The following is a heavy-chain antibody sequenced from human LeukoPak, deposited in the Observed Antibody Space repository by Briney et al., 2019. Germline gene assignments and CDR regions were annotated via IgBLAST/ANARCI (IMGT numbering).Heavy chain of an antibody. CDR1: GGSISSGSYY. J-gene: IGHJ4*02. V-gene: IGHV4-61*02. CDR2: IYTSGST. CDR3: AREASGDYGLYYFDY. Sequence: SETLSLTCTVSGGSISSGSYYWSWIRQPAGKGLEWIGRIYTSGSTNYNPSLKSRVTISVDTSKNQFSLKLSSVTAADTAVYYCAREASGDYGLYYFDYWGQGTLVTVSS. D-gene: IGHD4-17*01.